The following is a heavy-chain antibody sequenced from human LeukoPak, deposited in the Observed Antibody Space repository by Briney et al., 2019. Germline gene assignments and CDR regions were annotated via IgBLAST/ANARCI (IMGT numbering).Heavy chain of an antibody. D-gene: IGHD6-19*01. J-gene: IGHJ4*02. V-gene: IGHV3-9*01. CDR2: ISWNSGSI. CDR3: AKDLRRQWLGGFCST. Sequence: GGSLRLSCAASGFTFSSYAMSWVRQAPGKGLEWVSGISWNSGSIGYADSVKGRFTISRDNAKNSLYLQMNSLRAEDTALYYCAKDLRRQWLGGFCSTWGQGTLVTVSS. CDR1: GFTFSSYA.